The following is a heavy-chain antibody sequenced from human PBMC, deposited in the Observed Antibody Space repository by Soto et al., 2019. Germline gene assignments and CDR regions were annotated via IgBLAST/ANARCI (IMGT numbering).Heavy chain of an antibody. V-gene: IGHV1-2*04. CDR1: GYTFTGYY. CDR3: ARGVKYYYDSSGYYSTGLVDY. J-gene: IGHJ4*02. CDR2: INPNSGGT. Sequence: QVQLVQSGAEVKKPGASVKVSCKASGYTFTGYYMHWVRQAPGQGLEWMGWINPNSGGTNYAQKFQGWVTMTRETSISTAYMELSRLRSDDTAVYYCARGVKYYYDSSGYYSTGLVDYWGQGTLVTVSS. D-gene: IGHD3-22*01.